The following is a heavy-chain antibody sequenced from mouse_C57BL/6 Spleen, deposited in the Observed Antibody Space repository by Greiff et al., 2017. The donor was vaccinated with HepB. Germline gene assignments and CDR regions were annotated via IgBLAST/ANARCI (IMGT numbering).Heavy chain of an antibody. CDR3: ARDYYGSSFYAMDD. Sequence: QVQLQQSGPELVKPGASVKISCKASGYAFSSSWMNWVKQRPGKGLEWIGRIYPGDGDTNYNGKFKGKATLTADKSSSTAYMQLSSLTSEDSAVYVCARDYYGSSFYAMDDWGKGTTVTVSS. J-gene: IGHJ4*01. V-gene: IGHV1-82*01. CDR1: GYAFSSSW. CDR2: IYPGDGDT. D-gene: IGHD1-1*01.